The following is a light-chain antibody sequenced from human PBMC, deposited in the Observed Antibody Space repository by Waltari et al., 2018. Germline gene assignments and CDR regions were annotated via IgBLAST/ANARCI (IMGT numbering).Light chain of an antibody. V-gene: IGKV2-28*01. CDR2: LGS. CDR3: MQALETPPT. J-gene: IGKJ4*01. CDR1: QSLLQTNGYKY. Sequence: EIVFTHSLLSLPVTPGEPASLHCRSSQSLLQTNGYKYLDWYLQKPGQSPQLLIYLGSNRASGVPDRFSGSGSDTDCTLKISRVEAEDVGVYYCMQALETPPTFGGGTKVEI.